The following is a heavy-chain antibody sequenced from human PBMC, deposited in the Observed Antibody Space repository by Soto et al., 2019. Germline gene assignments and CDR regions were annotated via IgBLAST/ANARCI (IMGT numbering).Heavy chain of an antibody. CDR1: GGSFSGYY. V-gene: IGHV4-34*01. CDR2: INHSGST. Sequence: QVQLQQWGAGLLKPSETLSLTCAVYGGSFSGYYWSWIRQPPGKGLEWIGEINHSGSTNYNPSLKSRVTISVDTSKTQFSLKLSSVTAAYTAVYYCARVTGRYFYGMDVWGQGTTVTVSS. CDR3: ARVTGRYFYGMDV. J-gene: IGHJ6*02.